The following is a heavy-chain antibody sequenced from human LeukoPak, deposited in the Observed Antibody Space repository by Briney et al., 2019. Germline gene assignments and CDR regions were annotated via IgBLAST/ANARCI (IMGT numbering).Heavy chain of an antibody. CDR3: ARLGDCGRAGCDWDY. V-gene: IGHV4-39*01. CDR1: GGSISSDNYY. D-gene: IGHD2-21*01. CDR2: IYYRGRT. Sequence: SETLSLTCTVSGGSISSDNYYWGSIRQPPGKGLEWIGVIYYRGRTYYNPSLKSRATISVDASKNQFSLRLSSVTAADTAVYYCARLGDCGRAGCDWDYWGQGALVAVSS. J-gene: IGHJ4*02.